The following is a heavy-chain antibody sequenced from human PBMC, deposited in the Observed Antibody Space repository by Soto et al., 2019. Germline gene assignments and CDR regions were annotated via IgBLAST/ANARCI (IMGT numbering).Heavy chain of an antibody. CDR2: IKQDGSEN. D-gene: IGHD1-7*01. CDR3: ARRGRRSWNYADAFDI. V-gene: IGHV3-7*03. J-gene: IGHJ3*02. Sequence: GGSLRLSCAASGFTFSGYWMSWARQAPGKGLEWVANIKQDGSENYFVDSVKGRFTISRDNAKNSLYLQMNSLKTDDTAVYYCARRGRRSWNYADAFDIWVQGTMVTVSS. CDR1: GFTFSGYW.